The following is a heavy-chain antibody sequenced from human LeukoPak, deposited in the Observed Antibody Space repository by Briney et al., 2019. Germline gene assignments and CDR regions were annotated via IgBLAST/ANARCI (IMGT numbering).Heavy chain of an antibody. CDR2: IYSGGST. CDR1: GFTVSSNY. D-gene: IGHD6-13*01. J-gene: IGHJ4*02. CDR3: AREEQQSGDYFDY. V-gene: IGHV3-53*01. Sequence: GGSLRLSCAASGFTVSSNYMSWVRQAPGKGLEWVSVIYSGGSTYYADSVKGRFTISRGNSKNTLYLQMNSLRAEDTAVYYCAREEQQSGDYFDYWGQGTLVTVSS.